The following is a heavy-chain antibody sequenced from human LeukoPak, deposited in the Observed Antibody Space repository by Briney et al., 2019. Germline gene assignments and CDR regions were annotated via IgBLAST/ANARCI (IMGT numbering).Heavy chain of an antibody. V-gene: IGHV1-69*13. CDR1: GGTFSSYA. CDR2: IIPIFGTA. J-gene: IGHJ5*02. D-gene: IGHD2-2*01. CDR3: ARDVLSCSSTSCWTFDP. Sequence: ASVKVSCKASGGTFSSYAISWVRQAPGQGLEWMGGIIPIFGTANYAQKFQGRVTITADESTSTAYMELSSLRSEDTAVYYRARDVLSCSSTSCWTFDPWGQGTLVTVSS.